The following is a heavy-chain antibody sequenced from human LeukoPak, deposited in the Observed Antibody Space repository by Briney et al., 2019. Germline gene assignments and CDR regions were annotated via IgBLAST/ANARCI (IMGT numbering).Heavy chain of an antibody. Sequence: PGGSLRLSCAASGFTFSSYGMHWVRQAPGKGLEWVAVISYDGSNKYYADSVKGRFTISRDNSKNTLYLQMNSLRAEDTAVYYCAKGIAAAYAYFDYWGQGTLVTVSS. J-gene: IGHJ4*02. V-gene: IGHV3-30*18. D-gene: IGHD6-13*01. CDR1: GFTFSSYG. CDR3: AKGIAAAYAYFDY. CDR2: ISYDGSNK.